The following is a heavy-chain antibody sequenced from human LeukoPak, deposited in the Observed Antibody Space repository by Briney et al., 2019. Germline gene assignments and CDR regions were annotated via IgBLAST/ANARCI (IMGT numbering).Heavy chain of an antibody. CDR1: GYTFTGYY. J-gene: IGHJ4*02. Sequence: ASVKVSCKASGYTFTGYYIHWLRQAPGQGLEWVGWINPNSDVTYYAQKFQGRVTMTRDTSISTAYMELSSLRSDDTAVYYCARDSGEYFYDSSGYYYKYWGQGTLVTVSS. V-gene: IGHV1-2*02. D-gene: IGHD3-22*01. CDR2: INPNSDVT. CDR3: ARDSGEYFYDSSGYYYKY.